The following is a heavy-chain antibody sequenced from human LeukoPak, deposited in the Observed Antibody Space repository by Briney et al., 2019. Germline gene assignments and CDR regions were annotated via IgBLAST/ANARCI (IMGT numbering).Heavy chain of an antibody. CDR2: ISSSSSYI. D-gene: IGHD2-21*02. CDR1: GFTFSNFA. V-gene: IGHV3-21*01. Sequence: GGSLRLSCAASGFTFSNFAMAWVRQAPGKGLEWVSSISSSSSYIYYADSVKGRFTISRDNAKNSLYLQMNSLRAEDTAVYYCATVVVTPFDYWGQGTLVTVSS. CDR3: ATVVVTPFDY. J-gene: IGHJ4*02.